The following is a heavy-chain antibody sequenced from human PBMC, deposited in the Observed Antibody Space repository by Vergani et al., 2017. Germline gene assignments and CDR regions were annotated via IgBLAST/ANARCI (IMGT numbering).Heavy chain of an antibody. V-gene: IGHV4-59*04. J-gene: IGHJ2*01. CDR3: ARVGHXVAVTGGGPSLDL. CDR2: LYYRGNS. D-gene: IGHD2-21*02. Sequence: QVQLQESGPGLVKPSETLAPTCTVPGAAIKDFYWSWFRQPPGKGLEWIASLYYRGNSYYSPSLRSRLTISVDTSKNQFSLILNSVTAADTAVYYCARVGHXVAVTGGGPSLDLWGRGTLVTVSS. CDR1: GAAIKDFY.